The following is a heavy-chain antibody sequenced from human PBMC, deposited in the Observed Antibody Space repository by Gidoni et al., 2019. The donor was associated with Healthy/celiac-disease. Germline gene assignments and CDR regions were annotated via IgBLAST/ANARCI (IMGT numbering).Heavy chain of an antibody. J-gene: IGHJ6*02. CDR2: ISYDGSNK. CDR1: GFTFSSYG. Sequence: QVQLVESGGGVVQPGRSLRLSCAASGFTFSSYGLPWVRQAPGKGLEWVAVISYDGSNKYYADSVKGRFTISRDNSKNTLYLQMNSLRAEDTAVYYCAKDHRIYSNYASRGFYYYGMDVWGQGTTVTVSS. CDR3: AKDHRIYSNYASRGFYYYGMDV. D-gene: IGHD4-4*01. V-gene: IGHV3-30*18.